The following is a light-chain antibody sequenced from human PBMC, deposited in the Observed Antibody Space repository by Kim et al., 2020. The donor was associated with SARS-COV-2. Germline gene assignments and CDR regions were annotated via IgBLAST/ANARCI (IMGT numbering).Light chain of an antibody. CDR1: SSDVGGYNY. CDR2: DVS. V-gene: IGLV2-14*03. CDR3: SSYATGNTLE. Sequence: QSALTQPASVSGSPGQSITISCTGSSSDVGGYNYVSWYQQHPGKAPKLMVYDVSNRPSGVSDRFSGSKSGNTATLTISGLQAEDGADYYCSSYATGNTLEFGGGTKLTVL. J-gene: IGLJ2*01.